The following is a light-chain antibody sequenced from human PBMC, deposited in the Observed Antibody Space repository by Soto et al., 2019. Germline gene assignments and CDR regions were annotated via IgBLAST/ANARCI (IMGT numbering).Light chain of an antibody. V-gene: IGKV3-20*01. Sequence: EIVWTQSPGTMRWSPGQTATVSCRASQSVRSKLAWYQQKPGQAPRLLISGASNRATGIPDRFSGIGSGTDFILTISRMEPEDVALYDCQRYGSSVTFGQGTRLEI. CDR2: GAS. CDR1: QSVRSK. CDR3: QRYGSSVT. J-gene: IGKJ5*01.